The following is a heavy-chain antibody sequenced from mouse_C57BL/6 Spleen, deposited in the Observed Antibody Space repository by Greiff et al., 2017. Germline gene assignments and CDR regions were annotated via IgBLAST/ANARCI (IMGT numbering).Heavy chain of an antibody. CDR3: ARGGYGSSVHYFDY. Sequence: QVQLQQPGAELVMPGASVKLSCKASGYTFTSYWMHWVKQRPGQGLEWIGEIDPSDSYTNYNQKFKGKSTLTVDKSSSTAYMQLSSLTSEDSAVYYCARGGYGSSVHYFDYWGQGTTRTVSS. CDR2: IDPSDSYT. J-gene: IGHJ2*01. V-gene: IGHV1-69*01. D-gene: IGHD1-1*01. CDR1: GYTFTSYW.